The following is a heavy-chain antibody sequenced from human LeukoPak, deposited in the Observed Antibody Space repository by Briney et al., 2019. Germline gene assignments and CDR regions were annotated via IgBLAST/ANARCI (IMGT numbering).Heavy chain of an antibody. CDR1: GGSISSYY. V-gene: IGHV4-59*01. J-gene: IGHJ4*02. CDR2: IYYSGST. CDR3: ARVRVWGSYRYLDY. Sequence: SETLSLTCTVSGGSISSYYWSWIRQPPGKGLEWIGYIYYSGSTNYNPSLKSRVTISVDTSKNQLSLKLSSVTAADTAVYYCARVRVWGSYRYLDYWGQGTLVTVSS. D-gene: IGHD3-16*02.